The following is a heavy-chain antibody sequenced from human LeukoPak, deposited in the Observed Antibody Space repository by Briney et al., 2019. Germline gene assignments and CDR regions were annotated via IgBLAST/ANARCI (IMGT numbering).Heavy chain of an antibody. CDR1: GYTFTSYG. D-gene: IGHD3-22*01. CDR3: ARDHHAYYDSSGYYSGPYYFDY. V-gene: IGHV1-18*01. CDR2: ISAYNGNT. J-gene: IGHJ4*02. Sequence: ASVKVSCKASGYTFTSYGISWVRQAPGQGLGWMGWISAYNGNTNYAQKLQGRVTMTTDTSTSTAYMELRSLRSDDTAVYYCARDHHAYYDSSGYYSGPYYFDYWGQGTLVTVSS.